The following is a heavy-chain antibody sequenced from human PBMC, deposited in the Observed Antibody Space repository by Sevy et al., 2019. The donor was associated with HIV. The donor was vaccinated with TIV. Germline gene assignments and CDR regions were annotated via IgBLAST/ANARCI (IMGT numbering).Heavy chain of an antibody. J-gene: IGHJ4*02. Sequence: GGSLRLACAASGFTFSDYYMSWIRRAPGKGLEWVSYLSSSGSTIYYADSVKGRFTISRDNAKNSLYLQMNSLRAEDTAVYYCARAGNEIFPIGYWGQGTLVTVSS. D-gene: IGHD3-3*01. CDR3: ARAGNEIFPIGY. V-gene: IGHV3-11*01. CDR2: LSSSGSTI. CDR1: GFTFSDYY.